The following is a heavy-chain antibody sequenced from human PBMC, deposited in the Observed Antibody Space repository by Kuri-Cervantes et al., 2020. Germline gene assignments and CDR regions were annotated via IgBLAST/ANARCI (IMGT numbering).Heavy chain of an antibody. CDR3: ARATSSWYGGWFDP. CDR2: MNPNSGNT. Sequence: ASVKVSCKASGGTFSSYDINWVRQATGQGLEWMGWMNPNSGNTGYAQKFQGRVTMTRNTSISTAYMELSSLRSEDTAVYYCARATSSWYGGWFDPWGQGTLVTVSS. V-gene: IGHV1-8*02. J-gene: IGHJ5*02. D-gene: IGHD6-13*01. CDR1: GGTFSSYD.